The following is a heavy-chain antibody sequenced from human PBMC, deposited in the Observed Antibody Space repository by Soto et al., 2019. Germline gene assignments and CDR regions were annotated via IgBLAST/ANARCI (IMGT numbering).Heavy chain of an antibody. D-gene: IGHD6-13*01. V-gene: IGHV3-30*18. Sequence: PGGSLRLSCAASGFTFSSYGMHWVRQAPGKGLEWVAVISYDGSNKYYADSVKGRFTISRDNSKNTLYLQMNSLRAEDTAVYYCAKDTIAAAGRAYYYYYGMDVWGQGTTVTVSS. CDR3: AKDTIAAAGRAYYYYYGMDV. CDR1: GFTFSSYG. J-gene: IGHJ6*02. CDR2: ISYDGSNK.